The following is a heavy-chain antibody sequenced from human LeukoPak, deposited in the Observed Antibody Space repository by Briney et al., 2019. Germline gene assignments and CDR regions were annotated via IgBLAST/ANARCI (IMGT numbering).Heavy chain of an antibody. J-gene: IGHJ4*02. V-gene: IGHV1-2*06. Sequence: GASVKVSCKASGYTFTGYYMHWVRQAPGQGLEWMGRINPNTGGTNYAQIFQGSVTLTRDTSIGTAYMELSRLRSDDTAFYYCARGKTYAPNTLDYWGQGTLVTVSS. D-gene: IGHD3-16*01. CDR2: INPNTGGT. CDR3: ARGKTYAPNTLDY. CDR1: GYTFTGYY.